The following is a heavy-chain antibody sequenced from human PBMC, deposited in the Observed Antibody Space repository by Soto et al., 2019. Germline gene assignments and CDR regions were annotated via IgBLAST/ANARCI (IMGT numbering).Heavy chain of an antibody. CDR3: ARVARLWDGSGSWYFDL. J-gene: IGHJ2*01. Sequence: EVQLVESGGGLVQPGGSLRLSCAASGFTFSSYDMHWVRQATGKGLEWLSAIGTAGDTYYPGYVKGRFTISRENAKNSLYLQMNSLRAGDTAVYYCARVARLWDGSGSWYFDLWGRGTLVTVSS. CDR2: IGTAGDT. CDR1: GFTFSSYD. D-gene: IGHD3-10*01. V-gene: IGHV3-13*01.